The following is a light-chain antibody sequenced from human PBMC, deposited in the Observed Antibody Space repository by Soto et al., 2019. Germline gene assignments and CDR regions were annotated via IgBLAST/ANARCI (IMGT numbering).Light chain of an antibody. J-gene: IGLJ2*01. CDR1: SSNIGSNY. V-gene: IGLV1-47*01. CDR3: AAWDDRVV. Sequence: QSVLTQPPSASGTPGQRVTISCSGSSSNIGSNYVYWYQQLPGTAPKLLIYRNNQRPSGVPDRFSGSKSGTSASLAISGLRSEDEADYYCAAWDDRVVFGGGTQLTVL. CDR2: RNN.